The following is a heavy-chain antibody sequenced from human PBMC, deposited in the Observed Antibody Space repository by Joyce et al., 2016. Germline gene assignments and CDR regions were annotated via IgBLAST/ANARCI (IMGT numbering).Heavy chain of an antibody. CDR2: INAGNGDT. D-gene: IGHD4-11*01. V-gene: IGHV1-3*01. CDR1: GYTFTTYI. J-gene: IGHJ4*02. CDR3: AGGRDYSYPLDY. Sequence: QVQVVQSGAEVKKPGASVKVSCKASGYTFTTYIMHWVRQAPGQRHVWMGWINAGNGDTKYSQNFQGRVTFIRDTSASTAYMELRSLRSEDTALYYCAGGRDYSYPLDYWGQGTLVTVSS.